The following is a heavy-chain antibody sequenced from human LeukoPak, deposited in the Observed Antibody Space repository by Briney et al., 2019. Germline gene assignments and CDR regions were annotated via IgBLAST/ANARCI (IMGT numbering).Heavy chain of an antibody. D-gene: IGHD3-22*01. CDR3: ARDRDDSSGYYHDAFDI. Sequence: SETLSLTCTVSGGSISSYYWSWIRQPAGKGLEWIGRIYTSGSTNYNPSLKSRVTISVDTSKNQFSLKLSSVTAADTAVYYCARDRDDSSGYYHDAFDIWGQGTMVTVSS. CDR2: IYTSGST. J-gene: IGHJ3*02. CDR1: GGSISSYY. V-gene: IGHV4-4*07.